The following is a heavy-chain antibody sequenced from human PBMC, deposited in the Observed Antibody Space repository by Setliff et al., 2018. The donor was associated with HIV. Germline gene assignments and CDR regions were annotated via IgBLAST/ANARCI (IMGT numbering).Heavy chain of an antibody. V-gene: IGHV4-61*03. Sequence: PSETLSLTCTVSGDSVSSRSYYWSWIRQPPGKGLEWIGYIYYSGSTNYNPSLKSRVTISVDTSKNHFSLKLRSVTAAGTAVYYCAQLGMVDDFDYWGQGTLVTVSS. CDR2: IYYSGST. J-gene: IGHJ4*02. CDR1: GDSVSSRSYY. CDR3: AQLGMVDDFDY. D-gene: IGHD1-1*01.